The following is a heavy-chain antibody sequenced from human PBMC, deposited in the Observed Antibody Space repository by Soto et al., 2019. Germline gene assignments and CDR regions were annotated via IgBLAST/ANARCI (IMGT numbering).Heavy chain of an antibody. CDR2: INPATGAA. CDR3: ARGGGVGVAGSAAFDM. D-gene: IGHD3-3*01. V-gene: IGHV1-2*02. CDR1: GYPVTAYY. Sequence: QLHLVQSGAVVKKPGASVTVSCSASGYPVTAYYMHWVRQAPGRGLEWMGGINPATGAAKYTQTFQGRVNMTRETYTSTVFMAPSGPPSEDTAVLSCARGGGVGVAGSAAFDMWGQGTLVNVSS. J-gene: IGHJ3*02.